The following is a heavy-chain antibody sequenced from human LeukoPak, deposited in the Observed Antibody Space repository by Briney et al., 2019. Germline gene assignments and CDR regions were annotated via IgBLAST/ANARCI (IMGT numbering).Heavy chain of an antibody. CDR1: GYTFTCYG. J-gene: IGHJ6*03. CDR3: ARSEKTYCGGVCDNYHMDV. Sequence: ASVKVSCKASGYTFTCYGISWVRQAPGQGLEWMGWISGYNGNTIYAQKFQDRATMTTDTSTSTDLMELRSLRSYDTAVYYCARSEKTYCGGVCDNYHMDVWGKGTTVTVSS. D-gene: IGHD2-21*02. V-gene: IGHV1-18*01. CDR2: ISGYNGNT.